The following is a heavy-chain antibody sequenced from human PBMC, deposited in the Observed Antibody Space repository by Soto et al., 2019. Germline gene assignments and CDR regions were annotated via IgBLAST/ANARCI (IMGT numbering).Heavy chain of an antibody. D-gene: IGHD3-10*01. V-gene: IGHV4-59*01. Sequence: SETLSLSCIVSGGSMSEYFWSWIRQSPGKGLEWIGYIYYLGSTDYNPSLKSRVTISVDTSRRQFSLRPTSVTAADTAVYYCARDGYDGSGSPYPAYWGPGTQVIVSS. CDR3: ARDGYDGSGSPYPAY. J-gene: IGHJ4*02. CDR1: GGSMSEYF. CDR2: IYYLGST.